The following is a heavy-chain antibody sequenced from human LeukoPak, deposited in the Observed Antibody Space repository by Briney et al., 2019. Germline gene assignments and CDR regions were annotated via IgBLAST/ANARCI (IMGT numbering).Heavy chain of an antibody. CDR3: ARGGRGGSGSYFDY. J-gene: IGHJ4*02. CDR2: IYYSGST. V-gene: IGHV4-59*01. Sequence: SETLSLTCTVSGGSISSYYWSWIRQPPGKGLEWIGYIYYSGSTNYNPSLKSRVTISVDTSKNQFSLKLSSVTAADTAVYYCARGGRGGSGSYFDYWGQGTLVTVSS. D-gene: IGHD3-10*01. CDR1: GGSISSYY.